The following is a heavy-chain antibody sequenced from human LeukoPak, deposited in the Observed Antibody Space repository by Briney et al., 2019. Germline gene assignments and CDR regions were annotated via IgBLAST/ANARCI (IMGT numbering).Heavy chain of an antibody. CDR2: IYHSGST. CDR1: GYSISSGYY. CDR3: ARDPPYSSSWDDY. V-gene: IGHV4-38-2*02. D-gene: IGHD6-13*01. Sequence: SETLSLTCTVSGYSISSGYYWGWIRQPPGKGLEWIGSIYHSGSTYYNPSLESRVTISVDTSKNQFSLKLSSVTAADTAVYYCARDPPYSSSWDDYWGQGTLVTVSS. J-gene: IGHJ4*02.